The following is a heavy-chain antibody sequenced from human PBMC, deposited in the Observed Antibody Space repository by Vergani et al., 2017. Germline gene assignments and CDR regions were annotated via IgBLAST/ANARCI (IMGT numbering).Heavy chain of an antibody. D-gene: IGHD5-24*01. CDR1: GGSISSYY. V-gene: IGHV4-59*01. CDR2: IYYSGST. CDR3: ARGTIRRDCYDIVY. J-gene: IGHJ4*02. Sequence: QVQLQESGPGLVKPSETLSLTCTVSGGSISSYYWSWIRQPPGEGLEWIGYIYYSGSTNYNPPRKSRVIISVDTSKNQFSLKLSSVAAADTAVYYCARGTIRRDCYDIVYWGQGTLVTVSS.